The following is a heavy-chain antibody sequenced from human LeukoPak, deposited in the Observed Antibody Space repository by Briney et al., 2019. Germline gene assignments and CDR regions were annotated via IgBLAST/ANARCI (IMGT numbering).Heavy chain of an antibody. CDR1: GFTFDDYA. J-gene: IGHJ4*02. D-gene: IGHD3-10*01. CDR2: ISWNSGRI. V-gene: IGHV3-9*01. Sequence: GGSLRLSCAASGFTFDDYAMHWVRQAPGKGLEWVSGISWNSGRIGYADSVKGRFTISRDNSKNTLYLQMNSLRAEDTAVYYCAREKDAPNYYYGSGSYYNPPNYFDYWGQGTLVTVSS. CDR3: AREKDAPNYYYGSGSYYNPPNYFDY.